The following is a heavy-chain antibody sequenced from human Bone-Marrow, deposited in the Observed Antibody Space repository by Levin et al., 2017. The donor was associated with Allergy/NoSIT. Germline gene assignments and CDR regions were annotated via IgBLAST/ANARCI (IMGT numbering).Heavy chain of an antibody. J-gene: IGHJ4*02. CDR1: GFSLSTSGVG. D-gene: IGHD3-3*01. CDR3: VHATYYTFWSGYYYQNHHEKYYFDY. CDR2: IYGDDDK. Sequence: KRSGPTLVKPTQTLTLTCTFSGFSLSTSGVGVGWIRQPPGRALEWLALIYGDDDKRYSPSLKSRVTITEDSSKKQVVLTMTNMDPVDTATYYCVHATYYTFWSGYYYQNHHEKYYFDYWGLGTLVTVSS. V-gene: IGHV2-5*02.